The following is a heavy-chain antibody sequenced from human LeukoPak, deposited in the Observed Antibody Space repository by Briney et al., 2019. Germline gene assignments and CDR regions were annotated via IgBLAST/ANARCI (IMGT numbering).Heavy chain of an antibody. D-gene: IGHD7-27*01. CDR3: TKGRTGDYYFDY. Sequence: GGSLRLSCAASGFTFTNYAMNWVRQAPGKGLEWVGRIKSQTDGGTTDYVAPVKGRFTISRDDSKNTLYLQMNSLKTEDTAVYYCTKGRTGDYYFDYWGQGTLVTVSS. J-gene: IGHJ4*02. CDR2: IKSQTDGGTT. V-gene: IGHV3-15*01. CDR1: GFTFTNYA.